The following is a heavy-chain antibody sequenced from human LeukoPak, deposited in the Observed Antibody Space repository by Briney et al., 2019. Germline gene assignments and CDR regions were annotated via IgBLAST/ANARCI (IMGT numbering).Heavy chain of an antibody. CDR1: GFTFSSYS. Sequence: GGSLRLSCAASGFTFSSYSMDWVRQAPGKGLEWVSSISSSSSYIYYADSVKGRFTISRDNAKNSLYLQMNSLRAEDTAVYYCARDSSGWQFDYWGQGTLVTVSS. CDR3: ARDSSGWQFDY. D-gene: IGHD6-19*01. CDR2: ISSSSSYI. V-gene: IGHV3-21*01. J-gene: IGHJ4*02.